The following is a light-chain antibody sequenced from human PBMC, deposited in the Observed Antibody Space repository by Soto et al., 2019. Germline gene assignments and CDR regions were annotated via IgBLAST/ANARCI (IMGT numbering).Light chain of an antibody. CDR3: QQATNYPIT. V-gene: IGKV1-12*01. J-gene: IGKJ5*01. CDR2: TTS. Sequence: DIQLTQSPSSVSASVGDRVTITCRATQGASAYLAWYQQKQGTVPKLLIYTTSTLQSGVPSRFSGSRSGAEFTLTISRLQPEDFATYYCQQATNYPITFGQGTRLEIK. CDR1: QGASAY.